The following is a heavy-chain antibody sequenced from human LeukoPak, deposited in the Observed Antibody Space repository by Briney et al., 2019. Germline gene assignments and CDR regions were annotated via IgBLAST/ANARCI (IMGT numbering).Heavy chain of an antibody. D-gene: IGHD2-2*01. CDR1: GGSFSAYY. V-gene: IGHV4-34*01. CDR2: LSHTGST. CDR3: AKDPSDIVVVPAANYYYYYRDV. J-gene: IGHJ6*03. Sequence: SETLSLTCAVYGGSFSAYYWSWIRQPPGKGLEWIGELSHTGSTNYNPSLKGRVTISVDTSKNHFSLKLSSVTAADTAVYYCAKDPSDIVVVPAANYYYYYRDVWGKGTTVTISS.